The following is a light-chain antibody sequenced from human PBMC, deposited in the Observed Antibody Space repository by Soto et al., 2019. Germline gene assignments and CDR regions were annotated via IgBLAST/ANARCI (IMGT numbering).Light chain of an antibody. V-gene: IGKV3-20*01. CDR2: ATS. Sequence: EIVLTQSPVTLSSSPGERATLSCRASQSVSSSYLSWYQHKPGQAPRLLIYATSSRATGIPDRFGGSGSVTDFTPTISRLEPEDFAVYYCQQYFASSWTLGQGTKLDIK. J-gene: IGKJ1*01. CDR1: QSVSSSY. CDR3: QQYFASSWT.